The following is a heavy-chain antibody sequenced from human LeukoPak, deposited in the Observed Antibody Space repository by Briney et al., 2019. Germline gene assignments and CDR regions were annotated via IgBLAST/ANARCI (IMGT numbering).Heavy chain of an antibody. CDR1: GFTFSSYS. CDR3: ATDWEYNGSGSFNRLYY. CDR2: ISSSSSTI. Sequence: PGGSLRLSCAASGFTFSSYSMNWVRQAPGKGLEWVSYISSSSSTIYYADSVKGRFTISRDNAKNSLYLQMNSLRAEDTAVYYCATDWEYNGSGSFNRLYYWGQGTLVTVSS. D-gene: IGHD3-10*01. J-gene: IGHJ4*02. V-gene: IGHV3-48*01.